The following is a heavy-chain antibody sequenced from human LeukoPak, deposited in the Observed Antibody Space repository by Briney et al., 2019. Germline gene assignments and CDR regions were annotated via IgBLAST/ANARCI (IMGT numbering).Heavy chain of an antibody. V-gene: IGHV3-33*01. CDR1: GFTFSSYG. J-gene: IGHJ4*02. CDR3: ARARAGVGAIDY. Sequence: SLRLSCAASGFTFSSYGMHWVRQASGKGLEWVAVIWYDGSNKYYADSVKGRFTISRDNSKNTLYLQMNSLRAEDTAVYYCARARAGVGAIDYWGQGTLVTVSS. CDR2: IWYDGSNK. D-gene: IGHD1-26*01.